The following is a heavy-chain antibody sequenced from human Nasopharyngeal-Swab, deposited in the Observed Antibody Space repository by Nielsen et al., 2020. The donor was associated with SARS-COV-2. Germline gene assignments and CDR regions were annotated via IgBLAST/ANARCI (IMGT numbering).Heavy chain of an antibody. CDR2: IYFTGTT. D-gene: IGHD3-22*01. V-gene: IGHV4-39*01. CDR1: GGSISSGTFY. Sequence: SETLSLTCTVSGGSISSGTFYWGWVRQPPGKGLEWIGSIYFTGTTYYNPSLKSRLTISVDTSKNQFSLKLSSVTAADTALYYCARGSYDSSGEYYYYGMDVWGQGTTVTVSS. CDR3: ARGSYDSSGEYYYYGMDV. J-gene: IGHJ6*02.